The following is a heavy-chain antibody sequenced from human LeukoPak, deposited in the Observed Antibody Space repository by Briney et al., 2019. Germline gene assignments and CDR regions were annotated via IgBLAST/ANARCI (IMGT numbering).Heavy chain of an antibody. D-gene: IGHD3-10*01. V-gene: IGHV3-30*02. J-gene: IGHJ4*02. CDR2: IRYDGSNK. Sequence: PGGSLRLSCAASGFTFSSYWMHWVRQAPGKGLVWVAFIRYDGSNKYYADSVKGRFTISRDNSKNTLYLQMNSLRAEDTAVYYCAKSPYGSGSRPLPCDYWGQGTLVTVSS. CDR1: GFTFSSYW. CDR3: AKSPYGSGSRPLPCDY.